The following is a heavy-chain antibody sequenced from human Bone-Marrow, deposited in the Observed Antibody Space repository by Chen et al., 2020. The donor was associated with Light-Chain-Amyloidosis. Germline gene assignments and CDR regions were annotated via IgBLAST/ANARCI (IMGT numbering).Heavy chain of an antibody. Sequence: EVQLVESGGGLVKPGGSLRLSCAASGFTFSAYAMIWVRQAPGQGLEWVSSISSGSTYIYYPTAVTCRFTISRDNAKNSLFLKMNSLRGEDTAVYYCASGLYGDYADFWGQGTLVTVSS. J-gene: IGHJ4*02. V-gene: IGHV3-21*02. D-gene: IGHD4-17*01. CDR2: ISSGSTYI. CDR1: GFTFSAYA. CDR3: ASGLYGDYADF.